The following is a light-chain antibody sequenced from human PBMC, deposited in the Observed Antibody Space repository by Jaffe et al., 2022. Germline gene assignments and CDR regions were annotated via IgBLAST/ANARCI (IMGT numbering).Light chain of an antibody. CDR3: SSYTGSSRLIYV. CDR2: EVS. Sequence: QSALTQPASVSGSPGQSITISCTGSSSDVGAYNYVSWYQQHPGKAPKLMIYEVSHRPSGVSNRFSGSKSGNTASLTISGLQAEDEGDYYCSSYTGSSRLIYVFGTGTKVSVL. J-gene: IGLJ1*01. CDR1: SSDVGAYNY. V-gene: IGLV2-14*01.